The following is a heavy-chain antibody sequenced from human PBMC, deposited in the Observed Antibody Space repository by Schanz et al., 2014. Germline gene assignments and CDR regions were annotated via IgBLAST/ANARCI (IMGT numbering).Heavy chain of an antibody. D-gene: IGHD4-17*01. CDR3: ARPRFDDGEVDY. V-gene: IGHV3-33*08. CDR2: IWNNGVTK. CDR1: GFTFSSYA. Sequence: QVQLLQFGGGVVQPGRSLRLSCAASGFTFSSYAMHWVRQAPGKGLEWVAVIWNNGVTKYYADSVRGRFTISRDRFQITLYLRMRSLRAEDTAVYYCARPRFDDGEVDYWGQGTLVNVSS. J-gene: IGHJ4*02.